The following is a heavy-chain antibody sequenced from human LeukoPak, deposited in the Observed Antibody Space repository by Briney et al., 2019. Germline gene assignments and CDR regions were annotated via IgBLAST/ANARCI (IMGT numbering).Heavy chain of an antibody. Sequence: PGGSLRLSCAASGFTFSSYWMHWVRQAPGKGLVWVSRINTDGSSTNYADSVKGRFTISRDNAKNTLYLQMNSLRAEDTAVYYCARDRSPYWFDPWGQGTLVTVSS. CDR3: ARDRSPYWFDP. V-gene: IGHV3-74*01. CDR2: INTDGSST. J-gene: IGHJ5*02. CDR1: GFTFSSYW.